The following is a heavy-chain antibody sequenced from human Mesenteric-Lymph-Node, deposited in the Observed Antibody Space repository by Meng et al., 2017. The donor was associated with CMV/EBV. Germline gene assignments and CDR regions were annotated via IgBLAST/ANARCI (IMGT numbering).Heavy chain of an antibody. CDR1: GDSISNSTYY. V-gene: IGHV4-39*01. D-gene: IGHD3-22*01. CDR3: ARRENYDSDYSEY. Sequence: QLQLQESGPGLVKPSETLSLSCIGSGDSISNSTYYWTWIRQPPGKGLEWIGSVHHSGTTSYNPSLKGRLTISVDTSANLFSLRLTTVTAADTATYYCARRENYDSDYSEYWGQGTLVTVSS. J-gene: IGHJ4*02. CDR2: VHHSGTT.